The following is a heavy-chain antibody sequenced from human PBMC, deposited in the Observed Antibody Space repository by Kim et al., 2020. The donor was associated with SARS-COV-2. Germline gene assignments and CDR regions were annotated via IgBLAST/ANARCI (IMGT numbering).Heavy chain of an antibody. V-gene: IGHV3-53*01. CDR1: GFTVNTNF. Sequence: GGSLRLSCAASGFTVNTNFMTWVRQPPGKGLEWVSLIYARGSTFYADSVRGRFIISKDNSKNTLYLQMNSLKVEDTALYSCTRGADDYNTPSGYWGQGTLVTVSS. D-gene: IGHD3-16*01. CDR2: IYARGST. J-gene: IGHJ4*02. CDR3: TRGADDYNTPSGY.